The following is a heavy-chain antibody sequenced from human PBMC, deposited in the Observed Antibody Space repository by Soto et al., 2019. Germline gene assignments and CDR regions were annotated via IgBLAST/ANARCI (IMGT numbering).Heavy chain of an antibody. CDR1: GFTFSSYA. V-gene: IGHV3-23*01. J-gene: IGHJ4*02. Sequence: EVQLLESGGGLVQPGGSLRLSCAASGFTFSSYAMSWVRQAPGKGLEWVSAISGSGGSTYYADSVKGRFTISRDNSKNTLYLQMNSLRAADTAVYYCAKGPLRGQWLFSIDYWGQGTLVTVSS. D-gene: IGHD6-19*01. CDR2: ISGSGGST. CDR3: AKGPLRGQWLFSIDY.